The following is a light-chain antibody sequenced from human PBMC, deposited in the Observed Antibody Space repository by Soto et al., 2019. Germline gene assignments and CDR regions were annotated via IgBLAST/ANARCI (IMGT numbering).Light chain of an antibody. CDR3: CAYAGSYTVL. CDR2: DVS. J-gene: IGLJ2*01. Sequence: QSVLTQPRSVSGSPGQSVTISCTGTSSDVGGYKYVSWYQQHPGKVPKLMMSDVSERPSGVPDRFSGSKSGNTASLSISGLQAEDEADYYCCAYAGSYTVLFGGGTKVTVL. V-gene: IGLV2-11*01. CDR1: SSDVGGYKY.